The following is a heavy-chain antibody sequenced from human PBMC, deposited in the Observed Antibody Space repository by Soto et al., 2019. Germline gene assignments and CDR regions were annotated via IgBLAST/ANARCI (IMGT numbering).Heavy chain of an antibody. Sequence: PGGSLRLSCAASGLSFSSYAMHWVRQAPGKGLEWVAVISYDGSNKYYADSVKGRFTISRDNSKNTLYLQMNSLRAEDTAVYYCARAQRAHAFDYWGQGTL. CDR2: ISYDGSNK. J-gene: IGHJ4*02. V-gene: IGHV3-30-3*01. CDR1: GLSFSSYA. CDR3: ARAQRAHAFDY.